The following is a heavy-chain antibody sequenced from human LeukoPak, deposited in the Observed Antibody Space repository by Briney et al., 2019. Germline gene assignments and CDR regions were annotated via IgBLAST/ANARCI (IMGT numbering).Heavy chain of an antibody. Sequence: SETLSLTCTVSGGSISSYYWSWIPQPPGKGLEWIGYIYYSGSTNYNPSLKSRVTISVDTSKNQFSLKLSSVTAADTAVYYCARAKLLRFDYWGQGTQATVSS. CDR1: GGSISSYY. V-gene: IGHV4-59*01. D-gene: IGHD1-26*01. CDR2: IYYSGST. CDR3: ARAKLLRFDY. J-gene: IGHJ4*02.